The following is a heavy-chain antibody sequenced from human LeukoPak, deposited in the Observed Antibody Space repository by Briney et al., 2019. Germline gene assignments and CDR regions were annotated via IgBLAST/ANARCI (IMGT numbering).Heavy chain of an antibody. V-gene: IGHV3-33*01. J-gene: IGHJ6*02. D-gene: IGHD2-2*01. Sequence: GGSLRLSCAASGLTFSSYGMHWVRQAPGKGLEWVAVIWYDGSNKYYADSVKGRFTISRDNSKNTLYLQMNSLRAEDTAVYYCARSGYCSSTSCRYYYYGMDVWGQGTTATVSS. CDR3: ARSGYCSSTSCRYYYYGMDV. CDR2: IWYDGSNK. CDR1: GLTFSSYG.